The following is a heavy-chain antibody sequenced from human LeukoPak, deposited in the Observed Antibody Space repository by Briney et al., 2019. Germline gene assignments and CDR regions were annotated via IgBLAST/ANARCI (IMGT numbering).Heavy chain of an antibody. Sequence: GASVKVSCKASGYTFTNYHLHWVRQVPGQGLEWMGIINPSGGNRSYAQNFQGRVTMTRDTSTSTVYMELSSLRSEDTAVYYCAGSVATGTTDQLDYYYYGMDVWGQGATVTVSS. D-gene: IGHD1-1*01. J-gene: IGHJ6*02. V-gene: IGHV1-46*01. CDR3: AGSVATGTTDQLDYYYYGMDV. CDR1: GYTFTNYH. CDR2: INPSGGNR.